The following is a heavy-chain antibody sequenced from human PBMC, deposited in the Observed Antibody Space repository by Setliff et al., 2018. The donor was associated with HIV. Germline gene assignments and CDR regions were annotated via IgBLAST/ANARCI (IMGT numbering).Heavy chain of an antibody. J-gene: IGHJ6*02. Sequence: PGGSLRLSCAASGFSISDFWMSWVRQAPGKGLEWVANIKEDGSEQYYMDSVKGRFTISRDNAKNSLYLQMSSLRAEDTAVYYCARDAPPSSGWYLDYYYYYGMDVWGQGTTVTVSS. CDR2: IKEDGSEQ. V-gene: IGHV3-7*05. CDR1: GFSISDFW. D-gene: IGHD6-19*01. CDR3: ARDAPPSSGWYLDYYYYYGMDV.